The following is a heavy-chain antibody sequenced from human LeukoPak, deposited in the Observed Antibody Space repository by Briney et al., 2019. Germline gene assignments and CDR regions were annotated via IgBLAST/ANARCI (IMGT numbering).Heavy chain of an antibody. J-gene: IGHJ4*02. Sequence: SETLSLTCTVSGGSISSGGYYWSWIRQHPGKGLEWIGYNSGTTNYSPSLKSRVTISVDTSKNQFSLKLSSVTAADTAVYYCARVMGSGWTGFDYWGQGTLVTVSS. CDR3: ARVMGSGWTGFDY. CDR1: GGSISSGGYY. V-gene: IGHV4-61*08. CDR2: NSGTT. D-gene: IGHD6-19*01.